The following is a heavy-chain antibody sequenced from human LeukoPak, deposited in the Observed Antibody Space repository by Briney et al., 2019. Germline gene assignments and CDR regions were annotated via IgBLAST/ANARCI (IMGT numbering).Heavy chain of an antibody. D-gene: IGHD2-15*01. Sequence: TSETLSLTCTVSGGSISSYYWSWIRQPPGKGLEWIGYIYYSGSTNYNPSLKSRVTISVDTSKNQFSLKLSSVTAADTAVYYCARVSCSGGSCYFDYWGQGTLVTVSS. V-gene: IGHV4-59*01. J-gene: IGHJ4*02. CDR3: ARVSCSGGSCYFDY. CDR2: IYYSGST. CDR1: GGSISSYY.